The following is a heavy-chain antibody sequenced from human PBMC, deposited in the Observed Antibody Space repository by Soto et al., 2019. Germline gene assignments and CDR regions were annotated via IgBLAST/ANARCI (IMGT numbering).Heavy chain of an antibody. D-gene: IGHD2-2*01. CDR2: IIPIFGTA. CDR1: GGTFSSYA. CDR3: ARHVPAAGYYYGMDV. J-gene: IGHJ6*02. V-gene: IGHV1-69*12. Sequence: QVQLVQSGAEVKKPGSSVKVSCKASGGTFSSYAISWVRQAPGQGLEWMGGIIPIFGTANYAQKFQGRVKISADEYTSTAYMELSRLRSEDTAVYYCARHVPAAGYYYGMDVWGQGNTVTVSS.